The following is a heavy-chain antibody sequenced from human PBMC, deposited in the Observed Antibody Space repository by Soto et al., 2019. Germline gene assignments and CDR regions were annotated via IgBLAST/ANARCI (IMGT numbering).Heavy chain of an antibody. Sequence: GVSLGLSCAASGFDFSSYAMSWVRQAPGKGLEWVSAISGSGGSTYYADSVKGRFTISRDNSKNTLYLQMNSLRAEDTAVYYCANSQAYDDDSSGTADAFEIWGQGTMVTVSS. CDR1: GFDFSSYA. V-gene: IGHV3-23*01. CDR3: ANSQAYDDDSSGTADAFEI. CDR2: ISGSGGST. J-gene: IGHJ3*02. D-gene: IGHD3-22*01.